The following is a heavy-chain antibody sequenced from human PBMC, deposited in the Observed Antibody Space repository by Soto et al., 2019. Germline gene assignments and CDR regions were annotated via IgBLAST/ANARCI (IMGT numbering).Heavy chain of an antibody. Sequence: GVLRLSCAASGFTFSSYAMSWVRQAPGKGLEWVSAITGSGDSTYYADSVKGRFTVSRDNSKNTLYLQMNSLRAEDTAVYYCAKVFVFTIREGFDYWGLGTLVTVSS. CDR3: AKVFVFTIREGFDY. V-gene: IGHV3-23*01. CDR2: ITGSGDST. J-gene: IGHJ4*02. D-gene: IGHD3-3*01. CDR1: GFTFSSYA.